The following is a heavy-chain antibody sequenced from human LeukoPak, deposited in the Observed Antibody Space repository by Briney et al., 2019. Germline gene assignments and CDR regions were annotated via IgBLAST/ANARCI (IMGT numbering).Heavy chain of an antibody. CDR3: ARDSGYTGGWNCFGY. CDR1: GFIFGSYS. D-gene: IGHD6-19*01. J-gene: IGHJ4*02. CDR2: ITSSSSTI. V-gene: IGHV3-48*02. Sequence: GGSLRLSCAASGFIFGSYSMNWVRQAPGKGLEWVSYITSSSSTIYYADSVKGRFTISRDNAKNSLYLQMHSLGDEDTAVCYCARDSGYTGGWNCFGYWGQGTLVTVSS.